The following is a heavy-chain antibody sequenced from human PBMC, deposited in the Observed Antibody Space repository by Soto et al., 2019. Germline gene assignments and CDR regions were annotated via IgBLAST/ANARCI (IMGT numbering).Heavy chain of an antibody. J-gene: IGHJ4*02. D-gene: IGHD4-4*01. CDR3: TIYVRTPVTTFPNAN. CDR1: GFTFSGSA. V-gene: IGHV3-73*01. Sequence: GGSLRLSCAASGFTFSGSAMHWVRQASGKGLEWVGRIRSKANSYATAYAASVKGRFTISRDDSKNTAYLQMNSLKTEDTAVYYCTIYVRTPVTTFPNANWGQGTLVTVSS. CDR2: IRSKANSYAT.